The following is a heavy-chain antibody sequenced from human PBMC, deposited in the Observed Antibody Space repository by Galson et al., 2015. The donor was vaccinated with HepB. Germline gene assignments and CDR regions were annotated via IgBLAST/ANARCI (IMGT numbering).Heavy chain of an antibody. J-gene: IGHJ4*02. V-gene: IGHV3-7*01. CDR2: IKQDGGEK. CDR3: ARDPGVGGYAQYYFDY. D-gene: IGHD5-12*01. CDR1: GFTSTNYW. Sequence: SLRLSCAASGFTSTNYWMNWVRQAPGKGLEWVANIKQDGGEKYYVDSVKGRFTISRDNAKNSLYLQMNSLRAEDTAVYYCARDPGVGGYAQYYFDYWGQGTLVTVSS.